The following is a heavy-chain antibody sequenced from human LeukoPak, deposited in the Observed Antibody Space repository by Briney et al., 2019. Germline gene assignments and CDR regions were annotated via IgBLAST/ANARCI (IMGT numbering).Heavy chain of an antibody. J-gene: IGHJ4*02. V-gene: IGHV3-72*01. CDR2: IRHRAKTYTT. CDR1: GFTFSDYY. Sequence: PGGSLTLSCAASGFTFSDYYMDWLRQAPGKGLEWVGRIRHRAKTYTTEYAASVKGRFTISRDDSNTSLYLQINSLNTEDTAVYYCARASPDSSAHYYFYYWGQGYLVTVSS. D-gene: IGHD3-22*01. CDR3: ARASPDSSAHYYFYY.